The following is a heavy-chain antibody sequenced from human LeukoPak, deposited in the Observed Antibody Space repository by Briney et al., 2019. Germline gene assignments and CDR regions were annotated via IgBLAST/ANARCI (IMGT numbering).Heavy chain of an antibody. V-gene: IGHV1-18*01. CDR2: ISAYNGNT. J-gene: IGHJ3*02. D-gene: IGHD3-22*01. CDR1: GYTFTSYG. CDR3: ARGYDSSGYYDARAFDI. Sequence: ASVKVSCKASGYTFTSYGISWVRQVPGQGLEWMGWISAYNGNTNYAQKLQGRVTMTTDTSTSTAYMELRSLRSDDTAVYYCARGYDSSGYYDARAFDIWGQGTMVTVSS.